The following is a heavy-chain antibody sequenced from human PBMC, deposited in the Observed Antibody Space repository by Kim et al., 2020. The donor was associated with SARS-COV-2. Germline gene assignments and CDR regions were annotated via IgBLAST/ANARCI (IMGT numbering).Heavy chain of an antibody. V-gene: IGHV1-69*13. CDR1: GGTFSSYA. CDR2: IIPIFGTA. CDR3: ARGPSYYYDSSGYYAFDI. D-gene: IGHD3-22*01. J-gene: IGHJ3*02. Sequence: SVKVSCKASGGTFSSYAISWVRQAPGQGLEWMGGIIPIFGTANYAQKLQGRVTITADESTSTAYMELSSLRSEDTAVYYCARGPSYYYDSSGYYAFDIWGQGTMVTVSS.